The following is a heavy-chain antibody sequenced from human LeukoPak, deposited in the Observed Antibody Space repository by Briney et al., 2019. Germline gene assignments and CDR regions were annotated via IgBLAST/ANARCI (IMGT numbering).Heavy chain of an antibody. J-gene: IGHJ4*02. CDR1: GGTFSSYA. V-gene: IGHV1-69*04. D-gene: IGHD2-21*01. CDR2: IIPILGIA. CDR3: VKDVLSVAVGSTHDY. Sequence: SVKVSCKASGGTFSSYAISWVRQAPGQGLEWMGRIIPILGIANYAQKFQGRVTITTDESTSTAYMELSSLRAEDTAVYYCVKDVLSVAVGSTHDYWGPGTLVTVSS.